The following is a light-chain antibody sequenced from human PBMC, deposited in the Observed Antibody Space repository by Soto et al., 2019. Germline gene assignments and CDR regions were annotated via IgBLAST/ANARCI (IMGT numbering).Light chain of an antibody. CDR3: ATWDNTLSVEV. Sequence: QSVLTQPPSVSAAPGQKVTISCFGSNSNIGRNYVSWYQQLPGTAPKLLIYGNNNRPSGITDRISGSKSGTSATLGITGLQPGDEADYYCATWDNTLSVEVFGGGTKLTVL. J-gene: IGLJ3*02. V-gene: IGLV1-51*01. CDR1: NSNIGRNY. CDR2: GNN.